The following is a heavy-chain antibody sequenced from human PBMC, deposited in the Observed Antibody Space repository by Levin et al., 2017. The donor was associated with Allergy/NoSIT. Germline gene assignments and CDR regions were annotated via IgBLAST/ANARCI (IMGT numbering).Heavy chain of an antibody. Sequence: PGESLKISCAASGFTFSSYGMHWVRQAPGKGLEWVAVISYDGSNKYYADSVKGRFTISRDNSKNTLYLQMNSLRAEDTAVYYCAKDLGIVATPDYWGQGTLVTVSS. CDR2: ISYDGSNK. CDR1: GFTFSSYG. D-gene: IGHD5-12*01. V-gene: IGHV3-30*18. J-gene: IGHJ4*02. CDR3: AKDLGIVATPDY.